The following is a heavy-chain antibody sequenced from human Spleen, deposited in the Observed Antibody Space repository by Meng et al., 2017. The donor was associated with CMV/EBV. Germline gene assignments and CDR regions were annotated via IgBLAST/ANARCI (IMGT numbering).Heavy chain of an antibody. Sequence: GGSLRLSCAASGFTFSSYAMHWVRQAPGKGLEGVAVISYDGSNKYYADSVKGRFTIARDNFKNTMYLQKNSLRAEDTAIYYGASRAVVVVPGDYWGQGTLVTVS. CDR3: ASRAVVVVPGDY. J-gene: IGHJ4*02. V-gene: IGHV3-30*04. D-gene: IGHD3-22*01. CDR1: GFTFSSYA. CDR2: ISYDGSNK.